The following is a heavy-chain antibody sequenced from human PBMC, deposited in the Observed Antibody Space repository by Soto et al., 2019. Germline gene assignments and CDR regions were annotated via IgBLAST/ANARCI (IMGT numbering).Heavy chain of an antibody. Sequence: QVQLVQSGAEVKKPGSSVKVSCKASGGTFSSYAISWVRQAPGQGLEWMGGIIPIFGTANYAQRFQGRVTIRADEPTSTAHVELSSLGCEDTGLYYCGRRGSWERRSSRQSYYCGRDVWGQGTTVTVSS. D-gene: IGHD1-26*01. CDR3: GRRGSWERRSSRQSYYCGRDV. V-gene: IGHV1-69*01. CDR2: IIPIFGTA. J-gene: IGHJ6*01. CDR1: GGTFSSYA.